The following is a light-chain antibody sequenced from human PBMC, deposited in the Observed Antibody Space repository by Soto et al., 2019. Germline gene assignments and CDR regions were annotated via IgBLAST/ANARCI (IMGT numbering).Light chain of an antibody. J-gene: IGKJ4*01. CDR3: QQYHHLTRT. Sequence: EIVMTQSPATLSVSPGERVTLSCRASQSVSSNLVWYQQKPGQAPRLLIYSASTRAAGIPARFSASGSGTEFTLTITSLQSEDFAVYYCQQYHHLTRTFGGGTKVEIK. CDR1: QSVSSN. CDR2: SAS. V-gene: IGKV3-15*01.